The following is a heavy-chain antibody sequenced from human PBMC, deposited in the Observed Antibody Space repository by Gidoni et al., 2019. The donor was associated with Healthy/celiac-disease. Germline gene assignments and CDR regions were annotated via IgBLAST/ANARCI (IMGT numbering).Heavy chain of an antibody. J-gene: IGHJ3*02. V-gene: IGHV4-39*01. CDR2: ST. CDR3: AGITQPEAHAFDI. D-gene: IGHD3-10*01. Sequence: STYYNPSLKSRVTISVDTSKNQFSLKLSSVTAADTAVYYCAGITQPEAHAFDIWGQGTMVTVSS.